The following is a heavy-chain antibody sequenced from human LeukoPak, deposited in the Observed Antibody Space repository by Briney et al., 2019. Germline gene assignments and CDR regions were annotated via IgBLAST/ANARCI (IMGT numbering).Heavy chain of an antibody. CDR3: ARYHSGLLPQDPYYFDY. CDR1: GGSISSGGYY. CDR2: IYHSGST. V-gene: IGHV4-31*03. Sequence: SETLSLTCTVSGGSISSGGYYWSWVRQHPGKDLEWIGYIYHSGSTYYNPSLKSRVTISVDTSKNQFSLKLSSVTAADTAVYYCARYHSGLLPQDPYYFDYWRQGTLVTVSS. D-gene: IGHD3-22*01. J-gene: IGHJ4*02.